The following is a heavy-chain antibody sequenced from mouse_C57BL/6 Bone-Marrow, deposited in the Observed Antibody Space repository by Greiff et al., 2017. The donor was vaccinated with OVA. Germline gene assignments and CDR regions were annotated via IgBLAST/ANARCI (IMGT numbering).Heavy chain of an antibody. V-gene: IGHV5-6*01. D-gene: IGHD2-12*01. CDR3: ARQNYKGYFDY. Sequence: EVQGVESGGDLVKPGGSLKLSCAASGFTFSSYGMSWVRQTPDKRLEWVATISSGGSYTYYPDSVKGRFTISRDNAKNTLYLQMSSLKSEDTAMYYCARQNYKGYFDYWGQGTTLTVSS. CDR2: ISSGGSYT. J-gene: IGHJ2*01. CDR1: GFTFSSYG.